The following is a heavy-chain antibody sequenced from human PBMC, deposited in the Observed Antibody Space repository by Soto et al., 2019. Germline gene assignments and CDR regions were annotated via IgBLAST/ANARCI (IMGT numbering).Heavy chain of an antibody. CDR3: ARMKCSGGSCYHPAEYFQH. D-gene: IGHD2-15*01. J-gene: IGHJ1*01. V-gene: IGHV4-31*03. CDR2: IYYSGST. CDR1: GGSISSGGYY. Sequence: PSETLSLTCTVSGGSISSGGYYWSWIRQHPGKGLEWIGYIYYSGSTYYNPSLKSRVTISVDTSKNQFSLKLSSVTAADTAVYYCARMKCSGGSCYHPAEYFQHWGQGTLVTVSS.